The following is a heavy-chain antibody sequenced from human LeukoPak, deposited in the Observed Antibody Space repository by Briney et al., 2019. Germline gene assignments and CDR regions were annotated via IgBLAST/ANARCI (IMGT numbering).Heavy chain of an antibody. V-gene: IGHV4-61*01. Sequence: PSETLSLTCTVSGGSISSSSYYWSWIRQPPGKGLEWIGYIYYSGSTNYNPSLKSRVAIPVDTSKNQFSLKLSSVTAADTAVYYCATGEMATRAFDYWGQGTLVTVSS. J-gene: IGHJ4*02. CDR3: ATGEMATRAFDY. CDR2: IYYSGST. CDR1: GGSISSSSYY. D-gene: IGHD5-24*01.